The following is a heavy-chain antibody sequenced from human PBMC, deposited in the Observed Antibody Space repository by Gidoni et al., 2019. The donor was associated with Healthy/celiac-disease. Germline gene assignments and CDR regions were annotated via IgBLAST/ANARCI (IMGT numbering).Heavy chain of an antibody. Sequence: EVQLLESGGGLVQPGGSLRLSCAASGFTFRSYAMSWVRKAPGKGLEWVSAISGSGGSTYYADSVKGRFTISRDKSKNTLYLQMNSLRAEDTAVYYCAGRSGSDAFDIWGQGTMVTVSS. CDR3: AGRSGSDAFDI. CDR1: GFTFRSYA. CDR2: ISGSGGST. J-gene: IGHJ3*02. V-gene: IGHV3-23*01. D-gene: IGHD3-22*01.